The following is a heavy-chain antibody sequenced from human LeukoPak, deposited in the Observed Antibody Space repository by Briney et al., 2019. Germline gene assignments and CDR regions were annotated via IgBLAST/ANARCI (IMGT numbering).Heavy chain of an antibody. CDR2: IEYDGSSK. D-gene: IGHD3-3*01. J-gene: IGHJ3*01. Sequence: GRSLRLSCAASGFIFNNYGMHWVRQAPGKGLEWVAFIEYDGSSKYHADSVKGRFTISRDNSKNTLYLQMSSLRVDDTAVYYCAKSITISGGSWGQGTMVTVSS. CDR1: GFIFNNYG. CDR3: AKSITISGGS. V-gene: IGHV3-30*02.